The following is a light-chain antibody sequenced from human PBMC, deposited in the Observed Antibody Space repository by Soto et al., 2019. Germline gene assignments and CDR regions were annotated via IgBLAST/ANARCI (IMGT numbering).Light chain of an antibody. Sequence: QSVLTQPPSASGTPGQRVTISCSGRSANIGNNYVCWYQQLPGTAPKLLIYSNIQRPSGVPDRFSGSKSGTSASLAISGLRSEDEADYYCVSWDDSLSGLVFGTGTKVTVL. CDR3: VSWDDSLSGLV. CDR1: SANIGNNY. V-gene: IGLV1-47*02. J-gene: IGLJ1*01. CDR2: SNI.